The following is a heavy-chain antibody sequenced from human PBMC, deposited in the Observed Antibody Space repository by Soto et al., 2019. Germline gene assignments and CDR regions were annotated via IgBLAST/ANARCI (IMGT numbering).Heavy chain of an antibody. D-gene: IGHD6-19*01. J-gene: IGHJ3*02. CDR3: ARDDNPNLANGWYDAFYI. CDR1: GFTFSSYW. CDR2: IKQAGSEK. V-gene: IGHV3-7*01. Sequence: EVQLVESGGGLVQPGGSLRLSCAASGFTFSSYWMNWVRQAPGKGLEWVANIKQAGSEKNYVDSVKGRFTISRDNAKNSLYLQMNSLRAEDTAVYYCARDDNPNLANGWYDAFYIWGQGTMVTVSS.